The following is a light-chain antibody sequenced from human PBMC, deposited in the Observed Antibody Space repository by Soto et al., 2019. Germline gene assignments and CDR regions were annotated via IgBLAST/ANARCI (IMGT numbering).Light chain of an antibody. CDR3: HQRQSWPRT. V-gene: IGKV3-11*01. CDR2: LTS. Sequence: EIVLTQSPAPLSSFPCDRVTVSSTPSQAVNTRWAWYQHKPGQAPRLLIYLTSNRAAGIPARFSGSGSETDFTLTISDVETEDFAVYYCHQRQSWPRTFGKGTKVDIK. J-gene: IGKJ1*01. CDR1: QAVNTR.